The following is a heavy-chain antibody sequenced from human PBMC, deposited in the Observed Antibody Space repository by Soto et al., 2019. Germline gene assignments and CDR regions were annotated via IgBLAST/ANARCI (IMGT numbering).Heavy chain of an antibody. Sequence: EVQLVESWGGVVRPGGSLRLSCAASGFTFDDYGMSWVRQAPGKGLEWVSGINWNGGSTGYADSVKGRFTISRDNAKNSLYLQMNSLRAEDTALYYCASSIAAAVKDYYGMDVWGQGTTVTVSS. CDR3: ASSIAAAVKDYYGMDV. J-gene: IGHJ6*02. D-gene: IGHD6-13*01. CDR2: INWNGGST. CDR1: GFTFDDYG. V-gene: IGHV3-20*04.